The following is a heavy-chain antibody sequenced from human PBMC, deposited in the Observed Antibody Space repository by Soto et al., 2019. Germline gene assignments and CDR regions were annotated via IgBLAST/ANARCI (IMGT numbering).Heavy chain of an antibody. CDR3: ARDTSYYDFWSGYYPDSYYAMLV. CDR2: ISSSSSYI. CDR1: GFTFSSYS. Sequence: GGSLRLSCAASGFTFSSYSMNWVRQAPGKGLEWVSSISSSSSYIYYADSVKGRFTISRDNAKNSLYLQMNSLRAEDTAVYYCARDTSYYDFWSGYYPDSYYAMLVWGQATTVTVSS. J-gene: IGHJ6*02. D-gene: IGHD3-3*01. V-gene: IGHV3-21*01.